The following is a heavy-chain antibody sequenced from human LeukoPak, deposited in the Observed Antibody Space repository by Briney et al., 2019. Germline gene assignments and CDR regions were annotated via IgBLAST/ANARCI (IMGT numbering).Heavy chain of an antibody. CDR2: ISSSSYI. J-gene: IGHJ4*02. CDR3: ARDGVTGGSCLDY. CDR1: GFTFSSYS. Sequence: AGGSLRLSCAASGFTFSSYSMNWVRQAPGKGLEWVSSISSSSYIYYADSVKGRFTISRDNAKNSLYLQMNSLRAEDTAVYYCARDGVTGGSCLDYWGQGTLVTVSS. D-gene: IGHD2-15*01. V-gene: IGHV3-21*01.